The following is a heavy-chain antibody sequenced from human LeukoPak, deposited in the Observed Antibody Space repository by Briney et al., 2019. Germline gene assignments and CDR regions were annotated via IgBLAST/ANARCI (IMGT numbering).Heavy chain of an antibody. D-gene: IGHD3-10*01. CDR3: ARDRSGGYMDV. Sequence: GGSLRLSCAASGLTISSYSMNWVRQAPGKGLQWVSYISSSSSTIYYADSVKGRFTISRDNAKNSLYLQMNSLRAEDTAVYYCARDRSGGYMDVWGKGTTVTISS. J-gene: IGHJ6*03. CDR1: GLTISSYS. V-gene: IGHV3-48*01. CDR2: ISSSSSTI.